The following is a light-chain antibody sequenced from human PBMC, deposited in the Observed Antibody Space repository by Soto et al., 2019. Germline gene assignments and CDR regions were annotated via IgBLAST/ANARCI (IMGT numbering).Light chain of an antibody. CDR3: QQPFNSPPCP. CDR1: QNIAFN. V-gene: IGKV1-39*01. CDR2: GAS. J-gene: IGKJ1*01. Sequence: DIQMTQSPSSLSASVGDTVTITCRASQNIAFNLNWYQQKPGTAPKVLISGASSLQRGVPSRSSGSGSGTEFTLTINNLQPEDFERYFYQQPFNSPPCPFRQGTKVDVK.